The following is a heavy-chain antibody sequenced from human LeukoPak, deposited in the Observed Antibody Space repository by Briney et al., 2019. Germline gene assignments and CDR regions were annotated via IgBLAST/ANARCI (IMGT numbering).Heavy chain of an antibody. D-gene: IGHD3-16*01. CDR2: IASNGAT. CDR1: GYTFSTYD. Sequence: PGGSLRLSCSASGYTFSTYDMHWVRQATGKGLEWVSSIASNGATFYAGSVKGRFTISRENAKNSLYLQMNSLRAGDTAVYKCVRGGEIGFDHWGQGTVVTVSS. V-gene: IGHV3-13*01. CDR3: VRGGEIGFDH. J-gene: IGHJ4*02.